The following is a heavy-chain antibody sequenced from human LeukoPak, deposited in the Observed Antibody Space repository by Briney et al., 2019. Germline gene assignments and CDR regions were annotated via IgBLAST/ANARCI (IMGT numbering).Heavy chain of an antibody. CDR2: IYYSGST. J-gene: IGHJ5*02. CDR3: ATSSYGEGWFDP. D-gene: IGHD4-17*01. V-gene: IGHV4-59*01. Sequence: SETLSLTCTVSGGSISSYYWSWTRQPPGKGLEWIGYIYYSGSTNYNPSLKSRVTISVDTSKNQFSLKLSSVTAADTAVYYCATSSYGEGWFDPWGQGTLVTVSS. CDR1: GGSISSYY.